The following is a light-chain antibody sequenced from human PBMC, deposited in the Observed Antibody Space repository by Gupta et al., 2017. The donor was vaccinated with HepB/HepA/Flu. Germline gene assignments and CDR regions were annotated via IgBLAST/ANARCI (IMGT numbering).Light chain of an antibody. J-gene: IGLJ2*01. V-gene: IGLV3-1*01. CDR2: QDS. Sequence: SYELTQPPSVSVSPGQTASITCSGDKLGDKYACWYQQKPGQSPVLVIYQDSKRPSGIPERFSGSNSRNTATLTISGTQAMDEADYYCQAWDSSTEHVVFGGGTKLTVL. CDR3: QAWDSSTEHVV. CDR1: KLGDKY.